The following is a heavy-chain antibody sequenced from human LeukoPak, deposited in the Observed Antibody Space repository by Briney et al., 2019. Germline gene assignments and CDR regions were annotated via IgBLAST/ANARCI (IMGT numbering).Heavy chain of an antibody. D-gene: IGHD3-3*01. CDR2: ISWDGGST. J-gene: IGHJ4*02. CDR3: AKDRFGSFYYFDY. V-gene: IGHV3-43*01. Sequence: GGSLRLSCAASGFTFDDYTMHWVRQAPGKGLEWVSLISWDGGSTYYADSVKGRFTISRDNSKNTLYLQMNSLRAEDTAVYYCAKDRFGSFYYFDYWGQGNLVTVSS. CDR1: GFTFDDYT.